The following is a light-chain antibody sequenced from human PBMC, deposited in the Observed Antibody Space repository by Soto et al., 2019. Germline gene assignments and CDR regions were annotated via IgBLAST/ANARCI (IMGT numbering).Light chain of an antibody. CDR1: SSDVGGYNS. CDR2: DVN. V-gene: IGLV2-14*01. Sequence: QSALTQPASVSGSPGQSLTISCTGTSSDVGGYNSVSWYQQHPGKAPKLMIFDVNSRTPGVSGRFSGSKSANTASLTISGLQAEDEADYYCTSNSSRASWVFGGGS. J-gene: IGLJ3*02. CDR3: TSNSSRASWV.